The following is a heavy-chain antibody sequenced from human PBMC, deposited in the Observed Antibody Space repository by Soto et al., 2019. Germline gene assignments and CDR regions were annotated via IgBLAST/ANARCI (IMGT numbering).Heavy chain of an antibody. Sequence: ASVKVSCKASGYTFTSYAMHWVRQAPGQRLEWMGWINAGNGNTKYSQKFQGRVTITRDTSASTAYMELSSLRSEGTAVYYCARPKKGDSSSWYVNFDYWGQGTLVTVSS. J-gene: IGHJ4*02. CDR2: INAGNGNT. D-gene: IGHD6-13*01. CDR3: ARPKKGDSSSWYVNFDY. CDR1: GYTFTSYA. V-gene: IGHV1-3*01.